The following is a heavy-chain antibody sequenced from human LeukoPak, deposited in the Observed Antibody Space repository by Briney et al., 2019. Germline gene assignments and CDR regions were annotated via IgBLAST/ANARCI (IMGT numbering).Heavy chain of an antibody. CDR3: ARDRLGYCSSTSHCLPDY. J-gene: IGHJ4*02. Sequence: ASVEVSCKASGYTLTSYGISWVRQAPGQGLEWMGWISAYNGNTNYAQKLQGRVTMTTDTSTSTAYMELRSLRSDDTAVYYCARDRLGYCSSTSHCLPDYWGQGTLVTVSS. D-gene: IGHD2-2*01. CDR1: GYTLTSYG. V-gene: IGHV1-18*01. CDR2: ISAYNGNT.